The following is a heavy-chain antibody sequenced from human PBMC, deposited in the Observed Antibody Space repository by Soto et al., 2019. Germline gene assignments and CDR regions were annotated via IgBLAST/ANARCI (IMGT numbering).Heavy chain of an antibody. D-gene: IGHD3-3*01. CDR3: ARDRITYYDFWSGYSPFDY. CDR1: GYTFTRHG. V-gene: IGHV1-18*01. CDR2: ISSYNGNT. Sequence: ASVKVSCKASGYTFTRHGIGWVRQAPGQGLEWMGWISSYNGNTNYAQKLQGRVTTTTDTSTSTAYMELRSLRSDDTAVYYCARDRITYYDFWSGYSPFDYWGQGTLVTVSS. J-gene: IGHJ4*02.